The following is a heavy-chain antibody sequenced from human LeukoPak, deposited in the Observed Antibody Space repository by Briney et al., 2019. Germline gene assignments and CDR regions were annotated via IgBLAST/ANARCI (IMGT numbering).Heavy chain of an antibody. V-gene: IGHV6-1*01. CDR1: GDSVSSNSAA. CDR3: ARGVFGSSWYSYYFDY. D-gene: IGHD6-13*01. CDR2: TYYRSKWYN. J-gene: IGHJ4*02. Sequence: PSQTLSLTCAISGDSVSSNSAAWNWIRQSPSRGLEWPGRTYYRSKWYNDYAVSVKSRITINPDTSKNQFSLQLNSVTPEDTAVYYCARGVFGSSWYSYYFDYWGQGTLVTVSS.